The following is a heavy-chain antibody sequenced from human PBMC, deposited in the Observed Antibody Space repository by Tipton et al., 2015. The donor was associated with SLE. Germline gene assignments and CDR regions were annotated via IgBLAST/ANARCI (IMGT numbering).Heavy chain of an antibody. D-gene: IGHD1-26*01. J-gene: IGHJ4*02. CDR2: IRSKGNSYAT. V-gene: IGHV3-73*01. CDR1: GFTFSGSA. CDR3: TRHLVDY. Sequence: GSLRLSCAASGFTFSGSAMHWVRQASGKGLEWVGRIRSKGNSYATEYAASVKGRFTISRDDSKNTAYLQMNSLKTEDTAVYYRTRHLVDYWGQGTLVTVSS.